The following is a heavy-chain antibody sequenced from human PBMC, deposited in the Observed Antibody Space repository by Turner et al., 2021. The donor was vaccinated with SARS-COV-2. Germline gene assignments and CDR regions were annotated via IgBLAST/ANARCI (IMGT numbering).Heavy chain of an antibody. D-gene: IGHD3-22*01. V-gene: IGHV3-11*04. Sequence: YVKGRLTISSDNAKNSMYLQMISLRAEDTAVYYCARWDYLDSSGYDHSYFDYWGQGTLVTVSS. CDR3: ARWDYLDSSGYDHSYFDY. J-gene: IGHJ4*02.